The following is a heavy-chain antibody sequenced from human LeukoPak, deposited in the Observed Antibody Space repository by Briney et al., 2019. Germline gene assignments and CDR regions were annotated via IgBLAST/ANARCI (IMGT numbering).Heavy chain of an antibody. CDR1: GGSFSGYY. J-gene: IGHJ4*02. V-gene: IGHV4-34*01. D-gene: IGHD3/OR15-3a*01. CDR3: ARQTGSGLFILP. CDR2: INHSGST. Sequence: PSETLSLTCAVYGGSFSGYYWSWIRQPPGKGLEWIGEINHSGSTNYNPSLKSRVTISVDTSKNQFSLRLSSVTAADTAVYYCARQTGSGLFILPGGQGTLVTVSS.